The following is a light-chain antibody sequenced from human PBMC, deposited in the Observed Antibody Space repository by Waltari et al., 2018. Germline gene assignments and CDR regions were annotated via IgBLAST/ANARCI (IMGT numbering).Light chain of an antibody. J-gene: IGKJ2*01. CDR3: QQYNNWPPYI. CDR1: QSVSTN. Sequence: ETVMTQSPSTLSLSPGDRATLSCRASQSVSTNLACYQKKPGQAPRLLIYGASIRATGIPARFSGRGAGTEFTLTISSLQSEDFAVYYCQQYNNWPPYIFGQGSQLEI. CDR2: GAS. V-gene: IGKV3-15*01.